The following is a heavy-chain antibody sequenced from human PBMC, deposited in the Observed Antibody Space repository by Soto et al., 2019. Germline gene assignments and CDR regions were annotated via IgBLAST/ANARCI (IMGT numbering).Heavy chain of an antibody. Sequence: QVQLQESGPGLVKPSETLSLTCTVSGGSISSYYWSWIRQPPGKGLEWIGYIYYSGSTNYIPSLKSRVTISVDTSKKQFSLKLSSVTAADTAVYYCARVRGYSYGYGSFDYWGQGTLVTVSS. V-gene: IGHV4-59*01. D-gene: IGHD5-18*01. CDR3: ARVRGYSYGYGSFDY. CDR2: IYYSGST. J-gene: IGHJ4*02. CDR1: GGSISSYY.